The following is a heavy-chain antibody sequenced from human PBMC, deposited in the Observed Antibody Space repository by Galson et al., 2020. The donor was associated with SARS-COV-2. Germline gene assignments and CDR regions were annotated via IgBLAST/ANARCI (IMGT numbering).Heavy chain of an antibody. J-gene: IGHJ4*02. V-gene: IGHV4-38-2*01. D-gene: IGHD3-22*01. CDR1: GYSIRTGYY. CDR3: ARSRDFYDSSGSYFNARNDY. Sequence: SETLSLTCSVSGYSIRTGYYWGWIRQPPGKGLEWIGSIYHSGTTYYNQSLKSRVTISVDTSKNQFSLKLTSVSAADTAVYYCARSRDFYDSSGSYFNARNDYWGQGALVTVSS. CDR2: IYHSGTT.